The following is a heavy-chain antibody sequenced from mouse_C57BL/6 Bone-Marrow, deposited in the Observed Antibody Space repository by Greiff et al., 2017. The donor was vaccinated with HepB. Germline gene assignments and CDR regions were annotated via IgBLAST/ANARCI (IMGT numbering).Heavy chain of an antibody. CDR3: ARDRFDYYFDY. CDR2: INTGGTYT. CDR1: GFTFSTSG. V-gene: IGHV5-6*02. Sequence: DVKLVESGGDLVKPGGSLKLSCVASGFTFSTSGMSWVRQTPDKRLEWVATINTGGTYTSYPDSVKGRFTISKDTAKSTLFLQMSSLKSEDTAIYYCARDRFDYYFDYWGQGTTLTVSS. J-gene: IGHJ2*01. D-gene: IGHD2-14*01.